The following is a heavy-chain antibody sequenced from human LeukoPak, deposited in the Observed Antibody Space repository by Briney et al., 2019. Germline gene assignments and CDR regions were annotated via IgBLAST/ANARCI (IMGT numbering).Heavy chain of an antibody. V-gene: IGHV7-4-1*02. D-gene: IGHD5-18*01. CDR3: ARDGNSYVPRHYYYYMDV. Sequence: ASVKVSCKASGYTFTSYAMNWVRQAPGQGLEWMGWINTNTGNPTYAQGFTGRFVFSLDTSVSTAYLQISSLKAEDTAVYYCARDGNSYVPRHYYYYMDVWGKGTTVTVSS. CDR1: GYTFTSYA. J-gene: IGHJ6*03. CDR2: INTNTGNP.